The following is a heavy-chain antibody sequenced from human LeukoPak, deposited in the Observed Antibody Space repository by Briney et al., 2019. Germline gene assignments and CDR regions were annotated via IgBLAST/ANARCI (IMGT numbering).Heavy chain of an antibody. Sequence: GESLKISCKASGYSFTSYWIGWVRQMPGKGLEWMGIIYPGDSDTTYSPSFQGQVTISADKSISTAYLQWSSLKASDTAMYYCARLPRSMVRGVGYYYGMDVWGQGTTVTVSS. CDR1: GYSFTSYW. CDR3: ARLPRSMVRGVGYYYGMDV. D-gene: IGHD3-10*01. CDR2: IYPGDSDT. V-gene: IGHV5-51*01. J-gene: IGHJ6*02.